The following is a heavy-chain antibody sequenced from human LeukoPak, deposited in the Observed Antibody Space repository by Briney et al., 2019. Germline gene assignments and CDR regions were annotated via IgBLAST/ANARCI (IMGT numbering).Heavy chain of an antibody. D-gene: IGHD5-24*01. CDR1: GGSISPSSYY. CDR3: ARHAHNPQFDC. J-gene: IGHJ4*01. V-gene: IGHV4-39*01. CDR2: IFYSGST. Sequence: SETLSLTCTVSGGSISPSSYYWAWIRQPPGKGLEWVGSIFYSGSTYYSPSLRNRVTISLDTSENQFSLRLSSVTAADTAVYSCARHAHNPQFDCWGQGTLVTVSS.